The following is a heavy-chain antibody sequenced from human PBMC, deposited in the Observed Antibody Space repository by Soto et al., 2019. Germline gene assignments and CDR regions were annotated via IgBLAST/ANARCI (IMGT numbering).Heavy chain of an antibody. V-gene: IGHV3-21*01. CDR3: ARDRVLSYRGYSGYDWRWFDP. CDR2: ISSSSSYI. Sequence: GGSLRLSCAASGFSFSSYSINWVRQAPGKGLEWVSSISSSSSYIYYADSVKGRFTISRDNAKNSLYLQMNSLRAEDTAVYYCARDRVLSYRGYSGYDWRWFDPWGQGTLVTVSS. J-gene: IGHJ5*02. D-gene: IGHD5-12*01. CDR1: GFSFSSYS.